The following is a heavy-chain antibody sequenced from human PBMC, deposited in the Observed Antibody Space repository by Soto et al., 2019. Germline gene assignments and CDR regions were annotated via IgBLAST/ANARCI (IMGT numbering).Heavy chain of an antibody. CDR2: ISHGGDTI. V-gene: IGHV3-11*01. Sequence: QEQLVESGGGLVKPGGSLRLSCAASGFTFSDYYVNWIRQAPGKGLEWISYISHGGDTIFYADSVKGRFTISRDNAKNSLYLQLNSLRAEDTAVYYCARDRRTTRGWYFDLWSRGTLVTVSS. CDR3: ARDRRTTRGWYFDL. J-gene: IGHJ2*01. CDR1: GFTFSDYY.